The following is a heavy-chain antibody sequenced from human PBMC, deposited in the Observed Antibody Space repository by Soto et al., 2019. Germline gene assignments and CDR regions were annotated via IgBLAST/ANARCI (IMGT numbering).Heavy chain of an antibody. D-gene: IGHD3-22*01. CDR2: ISSSGSTI. V-gene: IGHV3-48*03. CDR3: ARERRRADSSGYYHYGMDV. J-gene: IGHJ6*02. CDR1: GFTFSSYE. Sequence: HPGGSLRLSCAASGFTFSSYEMNWVRQAPGKGLEWVSYISSSGSTIYYADSVKGRFTISRDNAKNSLYLQMNSLRAEDTAVYYCARERRRADSSGYYHYGMDVWGQGTTVTVSS.